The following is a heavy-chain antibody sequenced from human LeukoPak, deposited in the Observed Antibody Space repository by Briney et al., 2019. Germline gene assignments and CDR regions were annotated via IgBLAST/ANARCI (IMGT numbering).Heavy chain of an antibody. CDR2: IYWSSSGT. D-gene: IGHD3-10*01. CDR3: VKDMNPGGADV. J-gene: IGHJ6*02. Sequence: PGGSLRLSCVVSGFNSEDHAMHWVRQAPGKGLEWVSGIYWSSSGTGYADSVKGRFTVSRDSAKNSLYLQMNGLRPEDTALYYCVKDMNPGGADVWGQGTTVTVSS. V-gene: IGHV3-9*02. CDR1: GFNSEDHA.